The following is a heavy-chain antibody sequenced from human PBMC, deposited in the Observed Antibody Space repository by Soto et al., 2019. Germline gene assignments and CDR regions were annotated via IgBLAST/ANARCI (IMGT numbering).Heavy chain of an antibody. CDR2: ISYDGSNK. J-gene: IGHJ4*02. CDR3: ARENGDGYSYFDY. V-gene: IGHV3-30-3*01. Sequence: QVQLVESGGGVVQPGRSLRLSCAASGFTFSSYAMHWVRQAPGKGLDWVAVISYDGSNKYYADSVKGRFTISRDNSKNTLYLQMNSLRAEDTAVYYCARENGDGYSYFDYWGQGTLVTVSS. D-gene: IGHD5-12*01. CDR1: GFTFSSYA.